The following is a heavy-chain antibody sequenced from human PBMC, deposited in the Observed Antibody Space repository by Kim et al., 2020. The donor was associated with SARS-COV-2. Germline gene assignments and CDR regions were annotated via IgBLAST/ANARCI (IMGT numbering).Heavy chain of an antibody. CDR1: GGSISSYY. V-gene: IGHV4-59*13. J-gene: IGHJ3*02. D-gene: IGHD2-2*01. Sequence: SETLSLTCTVSGGSISSYYWSWIRQPPGKGLEWIGYIYYSGSTNYNPSLKSRVTISVDTSKNQFSLKLSSVTAADTAVYYCARATDVVVPAAYLDIWGQGTMVTVSS. CDR3: ARATDVVVPAAYLDI. CDR2: IYYSGST.